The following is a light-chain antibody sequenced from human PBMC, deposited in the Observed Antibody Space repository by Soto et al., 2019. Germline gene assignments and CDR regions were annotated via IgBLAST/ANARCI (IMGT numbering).Light chain of an antibody. V-gene: IGKV1-8*01. J-gene: IGKJ4*01. CDR2: TAS. CDR1: QGISSH. CDR3: QQFFSSPLT. Sequence: AIRMTQSPSSFSASTGDRVTITCRASQGISSHLAWYQVKPGKAPRLLIYTASYLESGVPSRFRGGFFGIDFTLTISSLQSEVLRVYYCQQFFSSPLTFGGGTKVEIK.